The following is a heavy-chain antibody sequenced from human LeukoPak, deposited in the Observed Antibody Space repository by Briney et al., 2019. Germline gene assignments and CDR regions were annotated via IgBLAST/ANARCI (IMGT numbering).Heavy chain of an antibody. CDR1: GGSFSGYY. D-gene: IGHD6-13*01. Sequence: SETLSLTCAVYGGSFSGYYWNWIRQPPGKGLEWIGEINYFGTTNYNPSLKSRVTISRDTSKKQFSLKVNSVTAADTAVYYCARDSAAAGTDYWGQGTLVTVSS. CDR2: INYFGTT. V-gene: IGHV4-34*01. CDR3: ARDSAAAGTDY. J-gene: IGHJ4*02.